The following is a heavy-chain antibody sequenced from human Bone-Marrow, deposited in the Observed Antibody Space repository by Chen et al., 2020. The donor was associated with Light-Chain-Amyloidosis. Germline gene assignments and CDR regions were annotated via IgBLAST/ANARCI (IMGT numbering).Heavy chain of an antibody. D-gene: IGHD3-10*01. Sequence: EVQLVESGGGLVQPGGSPRLSCATSGFNFSSFGMSWVRQAPGKGLEWVSTVSGSTVSTYYAGAVKGRFIISXXXXXXXXXXXXXXXXXXXTAVYFCTRKGGYFDFWGQGSLVTVSS. J-gene: IGHJ4*02. V-gene: IGHV3-23*04. CDR2: VSGSTVST. CDR1: GFNFSSFG. CDR3: TRKGGYFDF.